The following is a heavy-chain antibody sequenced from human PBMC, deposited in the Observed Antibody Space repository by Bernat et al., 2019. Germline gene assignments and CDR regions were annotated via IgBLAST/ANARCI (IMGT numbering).Heavy chain of an antibody. V-gene: IGHV4-31*03. CDR1: GGSISSGGYY. Sequence: QVQLQESGPGLVKPSQTLSLTCTVSGGSISSGGYYWSWIRQHPGKGLEWIGYIYYSGSTYYNPSLKSRVTISVDTSKNQFSLKLSSVTAADTAVYYCARGRYSGSYPGDFDYWGQGTLVTVSS. D-gene: IGHD1-26*01. J-gene: IGHJ4*02. CDR2: IYYSGST. CDR3: ARGRYSGSYPGDFDY.